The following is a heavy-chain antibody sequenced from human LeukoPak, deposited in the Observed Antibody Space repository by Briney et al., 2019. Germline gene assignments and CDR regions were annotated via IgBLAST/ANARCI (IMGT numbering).Heavy chain of an antibody. Sequence: GGSLRLSCAASGFTFSSFSMNWVRQAPGKGLEWVSYISSCSGTIYYADSVKGRFPISRDNAKNSLYLQMNSLRAGDTAVYYCARALRAYSYGTFDYWGQGTLVTVSS. J-gene: IGHJ4*02. D-gene: IGHD5-18*01. CDR2: ISSCSGTI. V-gene: IGHV3-48*01. CDR1: GFTFSSFS. CDR3: ARALRAYSYGTFDY.